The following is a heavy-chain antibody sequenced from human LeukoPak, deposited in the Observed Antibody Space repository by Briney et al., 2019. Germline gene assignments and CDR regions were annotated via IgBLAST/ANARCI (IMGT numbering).Heavy chain of an antibody. D-gene: IGHD6-19*01. CDR3: AREWLSRSFDP. Sequence: GGSLRLSCAASGFTFNTYTMNWVRQAPGKGLEWVSYISGRSGIIDYADSVRGRFTISRDNAKNSLYLQMNSLRAEDTAVYYCAREWLSRSFDPWGQGTLVTVSS. V-gene: IGHV3-48*01. CDR2: ISGRSGII. CDR1: GFTFNTYT. J-gene: IGHJ5*02.